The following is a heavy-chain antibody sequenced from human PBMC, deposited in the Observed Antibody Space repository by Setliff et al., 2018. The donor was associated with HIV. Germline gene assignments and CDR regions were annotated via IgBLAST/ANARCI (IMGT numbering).Heavy chain of an antibody. CDR3: ARDGPLEGSYRYYYYYMDV. D-gene: IGHD3-10*01. Sequence: SETLSLTCTVSGGSISSHYWSWIRQPPGKGLEWIGYIYYSGSTNYNPSLKSRVTISVDTSRNQFSLKLSSVTAADTAVYYCARDGPLEGSYRYYYYYMDVWGKGTTVTVSS. J-gene: IGHJ6*03. V-gene: IGHV4-59*11. CDR2: IYYSGST. CDR1: GGSISSHY.